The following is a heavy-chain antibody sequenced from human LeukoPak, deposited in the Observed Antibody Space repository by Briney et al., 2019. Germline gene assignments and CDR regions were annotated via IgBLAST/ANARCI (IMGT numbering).Heavy chain of an antibody. CDR1: GYTFTGYY. D-gene: IGHD1-26*01. CDR3: ARDRGWELLNYYYYMDV. Sequence: ASVKVSCKASGYTFTGYYMHWVRQAPGQGLEWMGWINPNSGGTNYAQKSQGRVTMTRDTSISTAYMELSRLRSDDTAVYYCARDRGWELLNYYYYMDVWGKGTTVTVSS. CDR2: INPNSGGT. J-gene: IGHJ6*03. V-gene: IGHV1-2*02.